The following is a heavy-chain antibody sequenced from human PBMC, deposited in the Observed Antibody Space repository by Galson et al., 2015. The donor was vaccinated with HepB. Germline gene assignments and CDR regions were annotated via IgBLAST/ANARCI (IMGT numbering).Heavy chain of an antibody. D-gene: IGHD3-16*01. J-gene: IGHJ5*02. Sequence: SLRLSCAGSGFIFRHHAMAWIRQAPGKGLEWVSGINGRGSTRSYSDALKGRFSISRYNSKDTVFLQMDNLRPEDTAVYYCVKEGAWFGGDWFDPWGQGALVTVS. CDR2: INGRGSTR. CDR1: GFIFRHHA. V-gene: IGHV3-23*01. CDR3: VKEGAWFGGDWFDP.